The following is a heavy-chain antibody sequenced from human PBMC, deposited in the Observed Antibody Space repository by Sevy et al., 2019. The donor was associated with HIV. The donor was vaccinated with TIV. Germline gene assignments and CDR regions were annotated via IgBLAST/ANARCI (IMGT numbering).Heavy chain of an antibody. CDR3: ARGRTAMVR. V-gene: IGHV4-34*01. CDR1: GGSFNDYY. J-gene: IGHJ4*02. Sequence: SEILSLTCAVFGGSFNDYYWSWIRQSPGKGLEWVGEVNDSGSTKYNPSLKSRVTISVDTPKNQFSLNLSSVTAADTAMHYCARGRTAMVRWGQGTLVTVSS. CDR2: VNDSGST. D-gene: IGHD5-18*01.